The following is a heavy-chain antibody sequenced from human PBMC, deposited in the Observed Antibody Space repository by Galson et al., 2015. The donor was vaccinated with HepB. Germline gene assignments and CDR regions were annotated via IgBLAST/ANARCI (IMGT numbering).Heavy chain of an antibody. J-gene: IGHJ4*02. V-gene: IGHV3-23*01. D-gene: IGHD4-23*01. Sequence: SLRLSCAASGFTFRNYVMSWVRQAPGKGLEWVAAIRASDGTTYYADSMKGQFTISRDNSKNTLYLQLNSLRVEDTAVYFCAKSLGVGYGGNGGNRFFDYWGQGALVTVSS. CDR1: GFTFRNYV. CDR3: AKSLGVGYGGNGGNRFFDY. CDR2: IRASDGTT.